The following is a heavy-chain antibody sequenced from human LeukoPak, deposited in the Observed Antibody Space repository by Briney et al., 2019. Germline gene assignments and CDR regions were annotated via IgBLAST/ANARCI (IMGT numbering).Heavy chain of an antibody. J-gene: IGHJ4*02. CDR3: ARGGFSPHYDYVWGSYRYTEAFDY. CDR1: GGSFSGYY. CDR2: INHSGST. Sequence: PSETLSLTCAVYGGSFSGYYWSWIRQPPGKGLEWIGEINHSGSTNYNPSLKSRVTISVDTSKNQFSLKLSSVTAADTAVYYCARGGFSPHYDYVWGSYRYTEAFDYWGQGTLVTVSS. D-gene: IGHD3-16*02. V-gene: IGHV4-34*01.